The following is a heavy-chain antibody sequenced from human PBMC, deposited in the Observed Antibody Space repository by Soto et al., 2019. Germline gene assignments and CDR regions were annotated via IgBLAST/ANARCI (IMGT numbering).Heavy chain of an antibody. D-gene: IGHD4-17*01. J-gene: IGHJ4*02. V-gene: IGHV4-30-2*01. CDR3: ARGYDFGDY. CDR2: IYHSGST. CDR1: GGSISSGGYS. Sequence: SETLSLTCAVSGGSISSGGYSWSWIRQPPGKGLEWIGYIYHSGSTNYNPSPKSRVTISVDTSKNQFSLKLSSVTAADTAVYYCARGYDFGDYCGQGTLVTVDS.